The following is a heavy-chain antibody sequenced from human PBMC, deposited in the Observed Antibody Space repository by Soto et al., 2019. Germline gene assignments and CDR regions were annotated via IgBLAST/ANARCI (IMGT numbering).Heavy chain of an antibody. CDR3: ARGYGNLRLFHHYGMDV. CDR1: GYTFTSYD. J-gene: IGHJ6*02. V-gene: IGHV1-8*01. Sequence: QVQLVQSGAEVKKPGASVKVSCKASGYTFTSYDINWVRQATGQGLEWMGWMNPNSGNTGYAQKFQGRVTMTRNTDISTAHMGLSSLRSEDTAVYYCARGYGNLRLFHHYGMDVWGQGTTVTVSS. CDR2: MNPNSGNT. D-gene: IGHD3-10*01.